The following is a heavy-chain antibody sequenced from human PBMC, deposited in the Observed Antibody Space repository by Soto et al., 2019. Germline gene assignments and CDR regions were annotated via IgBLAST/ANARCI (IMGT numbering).Heavy chain of an antibody. CDR2: INPGNGNT. J-gene: IGHJ4*02. CDR3: ERGGYFDSSNYLAY. CDR1: GYTFTSYG. D-gene: IGHD3-22*01. Sequence: ASVKVSCKASGYTFTSYGINWVRQAPGRGLEWMGWINPGNGNTKYSQQFQGRVIIDRDTSARTAYMELSSLRPEDTAVYYCERGGYFDSSNYLAYWGLGHLVTVSS. V-gene: IGHV1-3*01.